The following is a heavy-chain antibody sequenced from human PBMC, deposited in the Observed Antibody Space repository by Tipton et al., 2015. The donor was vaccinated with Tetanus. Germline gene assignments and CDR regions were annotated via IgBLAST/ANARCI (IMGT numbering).Heavy chain of an antibody. J-gene: IGHJ4*02. CDR2: LIPIFGPP. D-gene: IGHD3-3*01. Sequence: QLVQSGAEVKKPGSSVRVSCKAAGGAFTKYAFSWVRQAPGHGLEWMGGLIPIFGPPTYAQKFQGRVTITADKSTGTAYMELTNLTSDDTAVYYCARSRGGTREYYAIAYWGQGTPVAVSA. CDR3: ARSRGGTREYYAIAY. V-gene: IGHV1-69*06. CDR1: GGAFTKYA.